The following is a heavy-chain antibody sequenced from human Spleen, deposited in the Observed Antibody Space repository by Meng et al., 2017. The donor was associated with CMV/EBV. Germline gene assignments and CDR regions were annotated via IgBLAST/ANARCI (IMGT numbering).Heavy chain of an antibody. CDR3: ARGRTTWGY. CDR2: IFNSGST. J-gene: IGHJ4*02. CDR1: GDSVRSNSYY. V-gene: IGHV4-61*01. Sequence: GSLRLSCTVSGDSVRSNSYYWTWVRQPPGKGLEWIGYIFNSGSTNYNPSLKSRVAISIDTSKNQFSLKLSSVTAADTAVYYCARGRTTWGYWGQGTLVTVSS. D-gene: IGHD1-1*01.